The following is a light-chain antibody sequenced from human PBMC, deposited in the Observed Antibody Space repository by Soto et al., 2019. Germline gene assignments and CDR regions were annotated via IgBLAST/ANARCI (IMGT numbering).Light chain of an antibody. CDR2: GAS. V-gene: IGKV3-20*01. CDR3: QQYGSSRT. CDR1: QSVGSSY. Sequence: EIELTQSPGTLSLSPGERATLSCRASQSVGSSYLAWYQQKPGQAPRLLIYGASSRATGIPDRFSGSGSGTDFTLTISRLEPEDFAAYYCQQYGSSRTFGQGTKVEIK. J-gene: IGKJ1*01.